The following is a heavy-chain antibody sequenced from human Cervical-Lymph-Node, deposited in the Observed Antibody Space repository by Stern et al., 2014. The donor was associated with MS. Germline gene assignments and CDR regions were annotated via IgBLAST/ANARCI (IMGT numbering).Heavy chain of an antibody. CDR3: ATSSDGIAVARMDV. Sequence: QVQLVESGSELKKPGASVKVSCKASGYTFTSYAMNWVRQAPGQGLEWMGWINTNTGNPTYAQGFTGRFVFSLDTSVSTAYLQINSLKAEDTAVYYCATSSDGIAVARMDVWGQGTTVTVSS. V-gene: IGHV7-4-1*02. CDR1: GYTFTSYA. CDR2: INTNTGNP. D-gene: IGHD6-19*01. J-gene: IGHJ6*02.